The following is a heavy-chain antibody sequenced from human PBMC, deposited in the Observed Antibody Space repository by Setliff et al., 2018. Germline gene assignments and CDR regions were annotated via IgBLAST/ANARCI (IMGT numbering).Heavy chain of an antibody. J-gene: IGHJ4*02. CDR3: ARHLLVQGTYHFDY. V-gene: IGHV4-34*01. CDR2: INHSGIT. Sequence: PSETLSLTCTVYGGSLSNYYWSWVRQPPGKGPEWIVEINHSGITNYNPSLKGRVTISVDTSKNQLSLKVNPVTVADTAVYFCARHLLVQGTYHFDYWGQGSPVTVSS. CDR1: GGSLSNYY. D-gene: IGHD3-10*01.